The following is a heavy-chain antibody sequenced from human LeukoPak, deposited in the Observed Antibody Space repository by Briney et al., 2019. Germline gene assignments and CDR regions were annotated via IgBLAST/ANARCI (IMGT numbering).Heavy chain of an antibody. CDR1: GGTFSSYA. J-gene: IGHJ4*02. V-gene: IGHV1-69*01. Sequence: SVKVSCKASGGTFSSYAISWVRQAPGQGLEWMGGIIPIFGTANYAQKFQGRVTITADESTSTAYMELSSLRSEDTAVYYCARGGAPDRGGYNFLDYWGQGTLVTVSS. D-gene: IGHD5-24*01. CDR3: ARGGAPDRGGYNFLDY. CDR2: IIPIFGTA.